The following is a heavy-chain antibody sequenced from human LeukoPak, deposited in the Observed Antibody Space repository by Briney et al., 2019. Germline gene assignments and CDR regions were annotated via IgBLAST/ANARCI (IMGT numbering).Heavy chain of an antibody. D-gene: IGHD1-26*01. V-gene: IGHV3-73*01. Sequence: GGSLKLSCAASGFTFSGSAMHWVCQASGKGLEWVGRIRSRANSYVTAYAAAVTGRFIISRDDSSNTAYLQMNSLKTEDTAVYYCTTDLRWEEPPSDYWGQGTLVIVSS. CDR1: GFTFSGSA. CDR3: TTDLRWEEPPSDY. CDR2: IRSRANSYVT. J-gene: IGHJ4*02.